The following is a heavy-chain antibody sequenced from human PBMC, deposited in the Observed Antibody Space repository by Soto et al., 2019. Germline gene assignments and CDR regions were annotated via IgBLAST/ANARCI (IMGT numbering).Heavy chain of an antibody. D-gene: IGHD3-16*01. CDR2: IIPILGAT. V-gene: IGHV1-2*04. CDR1: GGTFSSYT. Sequence: ASVKVSCKASGGTFSSYTISWVRQAPGQGLEWMGRIIPILGATNYAQKFQGWVTMTRDTSINTAYMELSRLKSDDTAVYFCARELMKGGDDDAFDIWGQGTMVTVSS. CDR3: ARELMKGGDDDAFDI. J-gene: IGHJ3*02.